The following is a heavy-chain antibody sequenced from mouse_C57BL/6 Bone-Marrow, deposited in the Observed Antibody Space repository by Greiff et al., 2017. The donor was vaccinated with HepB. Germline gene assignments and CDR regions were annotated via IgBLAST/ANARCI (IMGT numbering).Heavy chain of an antibody. CDR2: ISYSGST. CDR1: GYSITSDY. CDR3: ARYYYGSPGYFDV. J-gene: IGHJ1*03. Sequence: EVKLEESGPGLAKPSQTLSLTCSVTGYSITSDYWNWIRKFPGNKLEYMGYISYSGSTYYNPSLKSRISITRDTSKNQYYLQLNSVTTEDTATYYCARYYYGSPGYFDVWGTGTTVTVSS. D-gene: IGHD1-1*01. V-gene: IGHV3-8*01.